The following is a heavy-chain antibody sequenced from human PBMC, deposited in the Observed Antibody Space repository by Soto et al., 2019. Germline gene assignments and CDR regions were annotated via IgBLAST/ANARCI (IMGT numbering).Heavy chain of an antibody. CDR3: AKVPAGYSDMDV. Sequence: PGGSLRLSCAASGFTFSSYAMSWVRQAPGKGLEWVSAISGSGGSTYYADSVKGRFTVSRDNSKNTLYLQMNGLRAEDTAVYYCAKVPAGYSDMDVWGKGTTVTVSS. CDR1: GFTFSSYA. V-gene: IGHV3-23*01. D-gene: IGHD3-9*01. J-gene: IGHJ6*03. CDR2: ISGSGGST.